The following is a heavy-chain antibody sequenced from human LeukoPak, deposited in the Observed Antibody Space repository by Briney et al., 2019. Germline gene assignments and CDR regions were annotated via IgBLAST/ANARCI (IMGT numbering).Heavy chain of an antibody. CDR1: GGSISSSSYY. Sequence: PSETLSLTCTVSGGSISSSSYYWGWIRQPPGKGLEWIGSIYYSGSTYYNPSLKSRVTISVDTSKDQFSLKLSSVTAADTAVYYCARDRRVRGVDYWGQGTLVTVSS. V-gene: IGHV4-39*07. CDR3: ARDRRVRGVDY. J-gene: IGHJ4*02. D-gene: IGHD3-10*01. CDR2: IYYSGST.